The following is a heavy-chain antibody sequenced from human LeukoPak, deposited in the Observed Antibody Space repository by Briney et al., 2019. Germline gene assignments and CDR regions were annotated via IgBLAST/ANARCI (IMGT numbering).Heavy chain of an antibody. CDR1: GYTFTSYY. D-gene: IGHD3-10*01. J-gene: IGHJ5*02. V-gene: IGHV1-46*01. CDR3: ARDRRITMVRGVPNKFNWFDP. Sequence: ASVKVSCKASGYTFTSYYMHWVRQAPGQGLERMGIINPSGGSTSYAQKFQGRVTMTRDTSTSTVYMELSSLRSEDTAVYYCARDRRITMVRGVPNKFNWFDPWGQGTLVTVSS. CDR2: INPSGGST.